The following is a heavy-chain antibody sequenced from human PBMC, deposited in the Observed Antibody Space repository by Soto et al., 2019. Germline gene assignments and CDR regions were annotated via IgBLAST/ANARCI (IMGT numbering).Heavy chain of an antibody. V-gene: IGHV3-23*01. D-gene: IGHD5-12*01. CDR3: AKSWYRRGYSGQPGDY. CDR1: GFTFSSYA. Sequence: HPGGSLRLSCAASGFTFSSYAMSWVRQAPGKGLEWVSAISGSGGSTYYADSVKGRFTISRDNSKNTLYLQMNSLRAEDTAVYYCAKSWYRRGYSGQPGDYWGQGTLVTVSS. CDR2: ISGSGGST. J-gene: IGHJ4*02.